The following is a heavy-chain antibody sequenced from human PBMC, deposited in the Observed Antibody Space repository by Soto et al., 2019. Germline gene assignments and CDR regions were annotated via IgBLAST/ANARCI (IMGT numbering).Heavy chain of an antibody. CDR3: ASLNSSGWYYFDY. V-gene: IGHV3-53*01. CDR1: GFTVSSNY. Sequence: PGGCLRLSCAASGFTVSSNYMSWVRQAPGKGLEWVSVIYSGGSTYYADSVKGRFTISRDNSKNTLYLQMNSLRAEDTAVYYCASLNSSGWYYFDYWGQGTLVTVSS. CDR2: IYSGGST. J-gene: IGHJ4*02. D-gene: IGHD6-19*01.